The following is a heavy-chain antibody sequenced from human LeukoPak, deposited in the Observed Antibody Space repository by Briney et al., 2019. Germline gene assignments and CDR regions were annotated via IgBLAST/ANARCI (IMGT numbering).Heavy chain of an antibody. CDR2: MNPNSGNT. CDR3: ATEKGLYYDILTGYYNDY. CDR1: GYTFTSYD. D-gene: IGHD3-9*01. Sequence: GASVKVSCKASGYTFTSYDINWVRQATGQGLEWMGWMNPNSGNTGYAQKFQGRVTMTRNTSISTAYMELSSLRSEDTAVYYCATEKGLYYDILTGYYNDYWGQGTLVTVSS. V-gene: IGHV1-8*01. J-gene: IGHJ4*02.